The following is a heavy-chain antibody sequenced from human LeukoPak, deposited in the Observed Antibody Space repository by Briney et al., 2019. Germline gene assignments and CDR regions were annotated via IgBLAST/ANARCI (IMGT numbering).Heavy chain of an antibody. CDR2: IIPILGIA. CDR1: GGTFSSYA. CDR3: ARELRSGSYYYYFDY. Sequence: SVKVSCKASGGTFSSYAISWVRQAPGQELEWMGRIIPILGIANYAQKFQGRVTITADKSTSTACMELSSLRSEDTAVYYCARELRSGSYYYYFDYWGQGTLVTVSS. V-gene: IGHV1-69*04. J-gene: IGHJ4*02. D-gene: IGHD1-26*01.